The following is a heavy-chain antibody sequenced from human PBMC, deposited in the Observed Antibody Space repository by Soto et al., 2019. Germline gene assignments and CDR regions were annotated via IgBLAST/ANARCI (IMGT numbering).Heavy chain of an antibody. CDR2: ISGYNGNT. Sequence: QVQLVQSGAEVKKPGASVKVSCKASGYTFTNFGISWVRQAPGQGLAWMGRISGYNGNTNYAQKFQGRVTMTTDTSGSTAYMVVGSLRFHDTAVCFCARGGTPIDSWGEGTLVTVSS. V-gene: IGHV1-18*01. D-gene: IGHD3-16*01. CDR1: GYTFTNFG. CDR3: ARGGTPIDS. J-gene: IGHJ4*02.